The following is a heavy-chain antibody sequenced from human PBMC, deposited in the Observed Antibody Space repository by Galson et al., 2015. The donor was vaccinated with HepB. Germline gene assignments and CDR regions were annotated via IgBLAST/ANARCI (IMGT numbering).Heavy chain of an antibody. CDR1: GYTFTSYA. CDR2: INAGNGNT. V-gene: IGHV1-3*01. D-gene: IGHD6-19*01. J-gene: IGHJ4*02. CDR3: AREGRIAVAGTFDY. Sequence: SVKVSCKASGYTFTSYAMHWVRQAPGQRLEWMGWINAGNGNTKYSQKFQGRVTITRDTSASTAYMELSSLRSEDTAVYYCAREGRIAVAGTFDYWGQGTLVTASS.